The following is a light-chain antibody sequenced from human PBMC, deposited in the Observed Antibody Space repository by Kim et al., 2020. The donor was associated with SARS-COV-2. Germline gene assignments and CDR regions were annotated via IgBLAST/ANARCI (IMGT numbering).Light chain of an antibody. Sequence: GQRVTISCSGSSTNIGSNYVYWYQQHPGTAPKLLIYRNNQRPSGVPDRFSGSKSGTSASLAISGLRSEDEADYYCAAWDDSLSGLVFGTGTKVTVL. CDR2: RNN. V-gene: IGLV1-47*01. CDR1: STNIGSNY. J-gene: IGLJ1*01. CDR3: AAWDDSLSGLV.